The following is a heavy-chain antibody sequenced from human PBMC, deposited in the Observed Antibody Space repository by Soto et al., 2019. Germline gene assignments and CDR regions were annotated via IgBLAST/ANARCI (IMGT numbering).Heavy chain of an antibody. J-gene: IGHJ4*02. Sequence: ETLSLTCAVSGGSISSSNWWSWVRQPPGKGLEWVSYISTNSSTIYYADSVKGRFTISRDNAKNSLYLQMNSLRAEDTAVYYCAKDGETKQWLRYFDYWGQGTLVTVSS. CDR1: GGSISSSN. CDR3: AKDGETKQWLRYFDY. CDR2: ISTNSSTI. V-gene: IGHV3-48*01. D-gene: IGHD6-19*01.